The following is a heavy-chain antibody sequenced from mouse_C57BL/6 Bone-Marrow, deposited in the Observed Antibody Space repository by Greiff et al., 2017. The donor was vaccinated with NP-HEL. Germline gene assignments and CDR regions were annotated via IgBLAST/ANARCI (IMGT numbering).Heavy chain of an antibody. J-gene: IGHJ2*01. CDR1: GYAFSSYW. V-gene: IGHV1-80*01. CDR2: IYPGDGDT. D-gene: IGHD2-12*01. CDR3: ARSGVYDYFDY. Sequence: QVQLQQSGAELVKPGASVKISCKASGYAFSSYWMNWVKQRPGKGLEWIGQIYPGDGDTNYNGKFKGKATLTADKSSSTAYMQLSSLTSEDSAVYFCARSGVYDYFDYWGQGTTLTVSS.